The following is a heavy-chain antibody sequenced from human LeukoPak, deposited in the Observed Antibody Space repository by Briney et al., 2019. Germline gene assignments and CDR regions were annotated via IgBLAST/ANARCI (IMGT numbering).Heavy chain of an antibody. D-gene: IGHD6-6*01. Sequence: GESLKISCKGSGYSFSSYCIGWVRQMPGQGLEWMGIIYPGDSDTKYSPSFQGQVTISADKSISTTYLQWSSLKASDTAMYYCATRYSSSSFDFGGQGTLVTVSS. CDR3: ATRYSSSSFDF. V-gene: IGHV5-51*01. J-gene: IGHJ4*02. CDR1: GYSFSSYC. CDR2: IYPGDSDT.